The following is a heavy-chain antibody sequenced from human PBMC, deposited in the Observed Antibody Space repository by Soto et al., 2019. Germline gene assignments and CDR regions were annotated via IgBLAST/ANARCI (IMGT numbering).Heavy chain of an antibody. J-gene: IGHJ5*02. CDR1: GYTFTSYY. V-gene: IGHV1-69*13. CDR3: ARGSDYDSSGYYYSWFDP. D-gene: IGHD3-22*01. CDR2: IIPIFGTA. Sequence: GASVKVSCKASGYTFTSYYMHWVRQAPGQGLEWMGGIIPIFGTANYAQKFQGRVTITADESTSTAYMELSSLRSEDTAVYYCARGSDYDSSGYYYSWFDPWGQGTLVTVSS.